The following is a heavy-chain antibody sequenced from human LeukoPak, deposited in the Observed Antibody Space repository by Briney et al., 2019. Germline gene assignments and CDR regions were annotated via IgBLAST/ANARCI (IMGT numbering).Heavy chain of an antibody. CDR1: GFTFSRHG. J-gene: IGHJ5*02. CDR3: AKSTAMARENWFDP. V-gene: IGHV3-33*06. D-gene: IGHD5-18*01. Sequence: GGSLRLSCAASGFTFSRHGMHWARQAPGKGLEWVAVIWNDGSNKYYAESVKGRFTISRDNSKNTLYLQMNSLRAKDTAVYYCAKSTAMARENWFDPWGQGTLVTVSS. CDR2: IWNDGSNK.